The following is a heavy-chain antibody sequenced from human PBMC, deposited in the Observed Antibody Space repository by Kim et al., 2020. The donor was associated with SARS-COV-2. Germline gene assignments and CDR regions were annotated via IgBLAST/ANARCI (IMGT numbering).Heavy chain of an antibody. V-gene: IGHV1-18*01. D-gene: IGHD6-13*01. J-gene: IGHJ4*02. Sequence: AQKLQGRVTMTTDTSTSTAYMELRSLRSDDTAVYYCARDFIGDSSSVAYWGQGTLVTVSS. CDR3: ARDFIGDSSSVAY.